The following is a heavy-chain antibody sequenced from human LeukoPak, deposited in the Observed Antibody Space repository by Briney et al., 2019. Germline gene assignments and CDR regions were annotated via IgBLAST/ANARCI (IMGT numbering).Heavy chain of an antibody. V-gene: IGHV1-18*01. Sequence: ASVKVSCKASGGTFSSYAISWVRQAPGQGLEWMGWISAYNGNTNYAQKLQGRVTMTTDTSTSTAYMELRSLRSDDTAVYYCARDDAVAGTDPWGQGTLVTVSS. CDR3: ARDDAVAGTDP. D-gene: IGHD6-19*01. CDR2: ISAYNGNT. J-gene: IGHJ5*02. CDR1: GGTFSSYA.